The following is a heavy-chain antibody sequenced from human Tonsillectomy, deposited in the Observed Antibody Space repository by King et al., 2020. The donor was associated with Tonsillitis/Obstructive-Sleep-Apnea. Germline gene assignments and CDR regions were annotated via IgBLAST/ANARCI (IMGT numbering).Heavy chain of an antibody. CDR1: GFSLSNARMG. CDR2: IFSSDED. Sequence: TLKESGPVLVKPTETLTLTCTVSGFSLSNARMGVSWIRQPPGKALEWLAHIFSSDEDSYSTSLKSRPTLSKETSKSQVVLTMTNIDPVDTATYYCARRNWGRRTYYFDYWGQGTLVTFSS. CDR3: ARRNWGRRTYYFDY. J-gene: IGHJ4*02. V-gene: IGHV2-26*01. D-gene: IGHD7-27*01.